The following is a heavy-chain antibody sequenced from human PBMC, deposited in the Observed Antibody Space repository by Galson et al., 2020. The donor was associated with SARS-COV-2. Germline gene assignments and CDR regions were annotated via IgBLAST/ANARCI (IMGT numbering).Heavy chain of an antibody. CDR2: IYTTGST. Sequence: SETLSLTYTVSGGSINTNFWSWIRQPPGKGLEWIGYIYTTGSTNYNPSLKSRATISLDASKNQVALELTSVTAADTAVYYCAGHWYSTTWAGGCDKWGQGTLVTVSS. CDR1: GGSINTNF. V-gene: IGHV4-59*01. CDR3: AGHWYSTTWAGGCDK. J-gene: IGHJ4*02. D-gene: IGHD6-13*01.